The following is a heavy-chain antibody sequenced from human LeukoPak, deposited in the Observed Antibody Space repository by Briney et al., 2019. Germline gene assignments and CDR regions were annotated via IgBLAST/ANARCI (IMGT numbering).Heavy chain of an antibody. D-gene: IGHD4-17*01. CDR1: GYIFTGYY. CDR2: INPQSGGA. CDR3: ARSHSPVTTLKRHYYNFYMDV. J-gene: IGHJ6*03. Sequence: ASVKVSCNTSGYIFTGYYTHWVRQAPGQGLEWMGWINPQSGGANYAQKFQGRVSMTMDTSVSTAFMELSRLTSDDTAVYYCARSHSPVTTLKRHYYNFYMDVWGTGTTVTVSS. V-gene: IGHV1-2*02.